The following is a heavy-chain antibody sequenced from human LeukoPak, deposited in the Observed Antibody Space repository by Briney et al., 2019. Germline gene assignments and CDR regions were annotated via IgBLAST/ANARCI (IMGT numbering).Heavy chain of an antibody. CDR2: ISSSGITI. V-gene: IGHV3-48*03. J-gene: IGHJ6*02. CDR3: ARGGFWSGYYNYYGMDV. CDR1: GFTFNNYE. D-gene: IGHD3-3*01. Sequence: GGSLRLSCAASGFTFNNYEMNWVRQAPGKGLECVSYISSSGITIYYADSVKGRFTITRDNAKNSLYLQMNSLRAEDTAVYFCARGGFWSGYYNYYGMDVWGQGTTVTVSS.